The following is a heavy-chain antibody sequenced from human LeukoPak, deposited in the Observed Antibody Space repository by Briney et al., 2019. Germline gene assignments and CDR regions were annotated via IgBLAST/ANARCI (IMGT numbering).Heavy chain of an antibody. Sequence: QPGGSLRLSCAASGFTFSNYWMHWVRQAPGKGLVWVSRINSDGINTSYADSVKGRFTISRDNSKNTLYLQMNSLRAEDTAVYYCAKDYGGGVVTMIVVVPHYFDYWGQGTLVTVSS. J-gene: IGHJ4*02. CDR3: AKDYGGGVVTMIVVVPHYFDY. D-gene: IGHD3-22*01. CDR1: GFTFSNYW. V-gene: IGHV3-74*01. CDR2: INSDGINT.